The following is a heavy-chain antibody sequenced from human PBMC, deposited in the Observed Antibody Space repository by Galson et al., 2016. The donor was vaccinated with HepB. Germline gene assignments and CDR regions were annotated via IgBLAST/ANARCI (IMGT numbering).Heavy chain of an antibody. CDR3: TTAIVLKTYMDV. J-gene: IGHJ6*03. Sequence: CAASGFTFSNAWMTWVRQAPGKGLEWVGRIKSKTDGGTTDYAAPVKGRFTISRDDSKNTLYLQMNSLKTEDTAVYYCTTAIVLKTYMDVWGKGTTVTVSS. CDR2: IKSKTDGGTT. D-gene: IGHD2-8*01. V-gene: IGHV3-15*01. CDR1: GFTFSNAW.